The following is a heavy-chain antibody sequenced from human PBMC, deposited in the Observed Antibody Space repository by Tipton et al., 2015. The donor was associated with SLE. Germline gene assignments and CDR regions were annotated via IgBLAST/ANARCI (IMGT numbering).Heavy chain of an antibody. CDR2: IYHSGST. CDR3: ARGRGKYCSGGSCYSTLSHAFYI. Sequence: SLRLSCAVSGGSISSSNWWSWVRQPPGKGLEWIGEIYHSGSTNYNPSLKSRVTISVDKSKNQFSLKLSSVTAADTAVYYCARGRGKYCSGGSCYSTLSHAFYIWGQGTMVTVSS. J-gene: IGHJ3*02. V-gene: IGHV4-4*02. CDR1: GGSISSSNW. D-gene: IGHD2-15*01.